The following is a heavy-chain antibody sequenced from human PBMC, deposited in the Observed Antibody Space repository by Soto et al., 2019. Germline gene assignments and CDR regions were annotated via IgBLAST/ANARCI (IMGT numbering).Heavy chain of an antibody. V-gene: IGHV3-33*01. Sequence: WVRQAPGKGLDWVAVIWYDGTNKDYADSVKGRFTISRDNSKDTLLLQVNSLRTEDTALYYCARGPPTYSDFWSGYLDLWGQGTLVTV. J-gene: IGHJ4*02. CDR2: IWYDGTNK. D-gene: IGHD3-3*01. CDR3: ARGPPTYSDFWSGYLDL.